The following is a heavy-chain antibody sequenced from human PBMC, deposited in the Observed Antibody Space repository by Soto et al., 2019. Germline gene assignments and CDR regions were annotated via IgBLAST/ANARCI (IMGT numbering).Heavy chain of an antibody. CDR3: PRPRVSTPLLEDPCDI. V-gene: IGHV5-51*01. J-gene: IGHJ3*02. Sequence: GESLKISCKGSGYSFTTYWLAWVRQMPGKGLEYMGIIYPGDSDTRYSPSFQVQVTISAEKSISTAYLQWTSTQASDTAIYYCPRPRVSTPLLEDPCDIWGQGTMVTV. CDR1: GYSFTTYW. D-gene: IGHD5-12*01. CDR2: IYPGDSDT.